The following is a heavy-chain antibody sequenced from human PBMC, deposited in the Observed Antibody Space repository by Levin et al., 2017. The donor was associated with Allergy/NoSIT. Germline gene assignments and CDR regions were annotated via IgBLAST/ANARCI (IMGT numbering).Heavy chain of an antibody. J-gene: IGHJ4*02. Sequence: GGSLRLSCAASGFTFSSHEMNWVRQVPGKGLEWVSYISDSGSTIYYADSVKGRFTISRDNAKSSLYLQMNSLTAEDTAFYYCARFADVYDYGDTSKTFAYWGQGTLVTVSS. CDR1: GFTFSSHE. CDR3: ARFADVYDYGDTSKTFAY. D-gene: IGHD4-17*01. CDR2: ISDSGSTI. V-gene: IGHV3-48*03.